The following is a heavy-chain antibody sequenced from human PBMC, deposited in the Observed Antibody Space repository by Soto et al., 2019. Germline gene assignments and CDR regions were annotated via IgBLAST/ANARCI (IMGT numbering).Heavy chain of an antibody. D-gene: IGHD3-10*01. CDR3: AKDITMVRGVSILKPDYGMDV. V-gene: IGHV3-30*18. Sequence: GGSLRLSCAASGFTFSSYGMHWVRQAPGKGLEWVAVISYDGSNKYYADSVKGRFTISRDNSKNTLYLQMNSLRAEDTAMYYCAKDITMVRGVSILKPDYGMDVWGQGTTVTVSS. CDR2: ISYDGSNK. CDR1: GFTFSSYG. J-gene: IGHJ6*02.